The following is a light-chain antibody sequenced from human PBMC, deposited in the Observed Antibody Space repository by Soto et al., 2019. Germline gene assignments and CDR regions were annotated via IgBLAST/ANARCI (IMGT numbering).Light chain of an antibody. V-gene: IGLV2-14*01. CDR3: GSYASATLI. Sequence: QSALTQPASVSGSPGQSITISCTGSNSDIGAYDYVSWYQQHPGKPPTLLIYEVTFRPSGVPNRFSGSKSGNTATLTISGLLTEDEADYYCGSYASATLIFGGGTMLTVL. CDR1: NSDIGAYDY. J-gene: IGLJ2*01. CDR2: EVT.